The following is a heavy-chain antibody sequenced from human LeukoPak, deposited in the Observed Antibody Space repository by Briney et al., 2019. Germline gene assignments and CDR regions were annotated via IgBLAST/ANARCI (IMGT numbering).Heavy chain of an antibody. CDR1: GYTFTSYA. CDR3: AREYCSGGSCPGAFDI. V-gene: IGHV1-69*06. CDR2: IIPIFGTA. Sequence: SVKVSCKASGYTFTSYAISWVRQAPGQGLEWMGGIIPIFGTANYAQKFQGRVTITADKSTSAAYMELSSLRPEDTAVYYCAREYCSGGSCPGAFDIWGQGTMVTVSS. D-gene: IGHD2-15*01. J-gene: IGHJ3*02.